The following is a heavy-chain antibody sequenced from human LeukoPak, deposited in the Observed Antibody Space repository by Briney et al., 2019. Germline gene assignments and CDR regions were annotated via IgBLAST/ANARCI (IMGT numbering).Heavy chain of an antibody. CDR2: ISGSGDRT. J-gene: IGHJ4*02. CDR1: GFTFSSYA. Sequence: PGGSLRLSCAASGFTFSSYAMTWVRQAPGKGLEWVSAISGSGDRTYYADSVKGRFTISRDNSKNTLYLQMNSLRAEDTTVYYCARSAASAEHYFDCWGQGTLVTVSS. CDR3: ARSAASAEHYFDC. V-gene: IGHV3-23*01. D-gene: IGHD2-2*01.